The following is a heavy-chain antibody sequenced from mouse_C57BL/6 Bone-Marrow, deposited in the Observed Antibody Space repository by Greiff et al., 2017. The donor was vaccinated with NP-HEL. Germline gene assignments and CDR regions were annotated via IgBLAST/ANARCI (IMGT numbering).Heavy chain of an antibody. CDR3: ARSGWLYYFDY. CDR2: INPGSGGT. J-gene: IGHJ2*01. V-gene: IGHV1-54*01. Sequence: VQLQQSGAELVRPGTSVKVSCKASGYAFTNYLIEWVKQRPGQGLEWIGVINPGSGGTNYNEKFKGKATLTAEKSSSTAYMQLSSLTSEDSAVYFCARSGWLYYFDYWGQGTTLTVSS. CDR1: GYAFTNYL. D-gene: IGHD1-1*02.